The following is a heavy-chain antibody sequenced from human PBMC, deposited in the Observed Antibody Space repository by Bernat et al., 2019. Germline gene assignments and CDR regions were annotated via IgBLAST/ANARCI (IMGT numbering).Heavy chain of an antibody. V-gene: IGHV3-7*03. CDR1: GFTFSSYW. CDR2: IKHDGSEK. J-gene: IGHJ4*02. CDR3: ARDAKMWPK. Sequence: EVQLVESGGGLVQPGGSLRLSCAASGFTFSSYWMSWVRQAPGKGLEGVANIKHDGSEKYYVDSVRGRFTISRDDAKNSLYLQMNSLRAEDTDVYYCARDAKMWPKWGQGTLVTVSS. D-gene: IGHD2-21*01.